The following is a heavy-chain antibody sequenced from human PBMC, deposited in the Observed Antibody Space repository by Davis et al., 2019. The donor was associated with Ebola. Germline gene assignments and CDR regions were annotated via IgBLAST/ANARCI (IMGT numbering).Heavy chain of an antibody. V-gene: IGHV4-59*01. CDR3: ARAWRQQLVFDY. J-gene: IGHJ4*02. D-gene: IGHD6-13*01. Sequence: MPSETLSLTCTVSGGSISSYYWSWIRQPPGKGLEWIGYIYYSGSTNYNPSLKSRVTISVDTSKNQFSLKLSSVTAADTAVYYCARAWRQQLVFDYWGQGTLVTVSS. CDR1: GGSISSYY. CDR2: IYYSGST.